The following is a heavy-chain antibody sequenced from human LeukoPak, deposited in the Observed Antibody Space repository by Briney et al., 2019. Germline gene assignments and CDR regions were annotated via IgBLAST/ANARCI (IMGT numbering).Heavy chain of an antibody. CDR3: ARDRFMVRGPHYGMDV. D-gene: IGHD3-10*01. V-gene: IGHV3-66*01. J-gene: IGHJ6*02. CDR2: IYSGGST. Sequence: GGSLRLSCAASGFTVSSNSMSWVRQAPGKGLEGGSVIYSGGSTYYADSVKGRFTIPRDNSKNTLYLQMNSLRAEDTAVYYCARDRFMVRGPHYGMDVWGQGTTVTVSS. CDR1: GFTVSSNS.